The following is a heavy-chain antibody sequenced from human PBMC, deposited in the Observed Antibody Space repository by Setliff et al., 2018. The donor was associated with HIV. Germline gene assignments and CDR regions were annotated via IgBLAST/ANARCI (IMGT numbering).Heavy chain of an antibody. D-gene: IGHD4-17*01. Sequence: SETLSLTCAVYDGSFSGYYWSWIRQPPGKGLEWIGEIDHSGSTNYNPSLKSRVTISVDTSKNQFSLRLTSVTAADTAVYYCARVRDYGGNFFDYWGQGTLVTVSS. V-gene: IGHV4-34*01. CDR2: IDHSGST. J-gene: IGHJ4*02. CDR1: DGSFSGYY. CDR3: ARVRDYGGNFFDY.